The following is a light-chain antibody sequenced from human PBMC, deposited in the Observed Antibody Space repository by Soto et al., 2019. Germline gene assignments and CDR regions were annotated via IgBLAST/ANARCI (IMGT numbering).Light chain of an antibody. CDR1: QSVSTY. CDR3: HQSHTFPFT. J-gene: IGKJ3*01. Sequence: DIQMTQSPASLSASVGDRATITCRASQSVSTYLTWYQQKPGKAPKLLIFGASTLPGGVASRFSGSGSGTEFTLSISSLQSEDFATYYCHQSHTFPFTFGPGTKVDIK. V-gene: IGKV1-39*01. CDR2: GAS.